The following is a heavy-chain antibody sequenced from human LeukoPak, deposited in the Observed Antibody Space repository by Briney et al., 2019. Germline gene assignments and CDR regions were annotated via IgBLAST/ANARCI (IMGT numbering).Heavy chain of an antibody. CDR1: GYTFTSYG. Sequence: GASVKVSCKASGYTFTSYGISWVRQAPGQGLEWMGWISAYNGNTNYAQKLQGRVTMTTDTSTSTAYMELRSLRSDDTAVYYCARDGPVMITFGGANPRAFDIRGQGTMVTVSS. J-gene: IGHJ3*02. D-gene: IGHD3-16*01. CDR2: ISAYNGNT. CDR3: ARDGPVMITFGGANPRAFDI. V-gene: IGHV1-18*01.